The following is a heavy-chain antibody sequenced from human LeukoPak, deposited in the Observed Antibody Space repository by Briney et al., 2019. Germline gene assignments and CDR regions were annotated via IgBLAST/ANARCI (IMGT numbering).Heavy chain of an antibody. Sequence: GGSLRLSCAASGFTFSSSWMTWVRQAPGKGLEWVANIKEDGGEKFHVDSVKGRSTISRDNAKKSLYLQMNSLRAEDTAVYFCARVLGCTNGVCHDAFDIWGQGTVVTVSS. CDR2: IKEDGGEK. D-gene: IGHD2-8*01. V-gene: IGHV3-7*01. J-gene: IGHJ3*02. CDR3: ARVLGCTNGVCHDAFDI. CDR1: GFTFSSSW.